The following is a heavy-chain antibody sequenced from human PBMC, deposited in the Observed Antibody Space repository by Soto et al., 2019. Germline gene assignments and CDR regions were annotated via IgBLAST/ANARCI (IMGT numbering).Heavy chain of an antibody. CDR3: AHEGATVEFDF. CDR1: GVTISSYA. D-gene: IGHD1-26*01. V-gene: IGHV3-30*18. CDR2: ISYDGKND. Sequence: QVQLVESGGGVVQPGRSLRLSCAASGVTISSYAMHWVRRAPGKGLEWVAVISYDGKNDCYADSVKGRFTISRDNSNNSLFLEMNSLRPEDTAVYYCAHEGATVEFDFLGQGTLVTVSS. J-gene: IGHJ4*02.